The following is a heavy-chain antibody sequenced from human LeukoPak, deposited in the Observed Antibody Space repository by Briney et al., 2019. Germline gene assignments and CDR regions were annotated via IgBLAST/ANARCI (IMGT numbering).Heavy chain of an antibody. CDR2: IGGSGGGT. CDR1: GFTFSNYA. D-gene: IGHD3-22*01. J-gene: IGHJ4*02. CDR3: AKRGVVIRVILVGFHKEAYYFDS. V-gene: IGHV3-23*01. Sequence: GGSLRLSCAASGFTFSNYAMSWVRQAPGKGLEWVSVIGGSGGGTYYADSVKGRFTISTDHPKNTLYLQMNSLRAEDTAVYFCAKRGVVIRVILVGFHKEAYYFDSWGQGALVTVSS.